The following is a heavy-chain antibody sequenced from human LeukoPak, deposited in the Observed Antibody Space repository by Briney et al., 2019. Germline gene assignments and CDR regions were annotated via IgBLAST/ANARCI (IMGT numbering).Heavy chain of an antibody. D-gene: IGHD3-10*01. CDR2: IYYSGST. Sequence: PSETLSLTCTVSGGSISSGGYYWSWIRQHPGKGLEWIGYIYYSGSTYYNPSLKSRVTISVDTSKNQFSLKLSSVTAADTAVYYCARARGVSDDAFDIWGQGTMVTVSS. CDR3: ARARGVSDDAFDI. CDR1: GGSISSGGYY. J-gene: IGHJ3*02. V-gene: IGHV4-31*03.